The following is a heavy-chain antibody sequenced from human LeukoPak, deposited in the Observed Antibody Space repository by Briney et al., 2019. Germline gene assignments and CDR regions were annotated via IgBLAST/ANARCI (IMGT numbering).Heavy chain of an antibody. CDR1: GFTFSSYS. CDR3: AKSPYFYNSGRYVDV. D-gene: IGHD3-10*01. Sequence: GGTLRLSCAASGFTFSSYSMSWVRQAPGKGLEWVSSISGSGGTTYYADSIKGRFTISRDSSKNMLYLQMNRLRAEDTAVYYCAKSPYFYNSGRYVDVWGKGTTVTVSS. V-gene: IGHV3-23*01. CDR2: ISGSGGTT. J-gene: IGHJ6*03.